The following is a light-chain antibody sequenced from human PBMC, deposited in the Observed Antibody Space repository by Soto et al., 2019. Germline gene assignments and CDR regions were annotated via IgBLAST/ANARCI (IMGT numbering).Light chain of an antibody. Sequence: EIVLTQSPGTLSLSPGERATLSCRASESVSSTYSAWYQQKPGQAPRLLIYAASSRATGVPDRFTGSGSGTDFTLTISRLEPEDFAVYYCQQYGSSLRTFGQGTKVDIK. CDR1: ESVSSTY. J-gene: IGKJ1*01. V-gene: IGKV3-20*01. CDR3: QQYGSSLRT. CDR2: AAS.